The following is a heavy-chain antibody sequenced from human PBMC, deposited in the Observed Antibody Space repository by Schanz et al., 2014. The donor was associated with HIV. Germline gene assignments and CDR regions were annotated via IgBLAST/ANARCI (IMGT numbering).Heavy chain of an antibody. Sequence: VQLVESGGGLVQPGGSLRLSCAASGFTFSSYAMSWVRQAPGKGLEWVSALSGSGGNTYYADSVKGRFTISRDNSKHTLYLQMNSLRAEDTAVYYCAKDRITGTTGVPYYYYGMDVWGQGTTVTVSS. D-gene: IGHD1-7*01. J-gene: IGHJ6*02. CDR1: GFTFSSYA. CDR2: LSGSGGNT. V-gene: IGHV3-23*04. CDR3: AKDRITGTTGVPYYYYGMDV.